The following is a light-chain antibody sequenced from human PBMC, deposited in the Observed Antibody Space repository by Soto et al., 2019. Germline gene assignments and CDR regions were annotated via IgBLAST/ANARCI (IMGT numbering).Light chain of an antibody. J-gene: IGKJ4*01. CDR2: EVS. CDR1: QSLVHSDGKTY. Sequence: VMTQAPLSLSVTPGQPDSISCKSSQSLVHSDGKTYLSWYLQKPGQPPQLLMYEVSIRFSGVPDRFSGLGSGTDFTLTISRVEAVDVGVYYCMQSTQPLLTFGGGTKVEIK. V-gene: IGKV2D-29*01. CDR3: MQSTQPLLT.